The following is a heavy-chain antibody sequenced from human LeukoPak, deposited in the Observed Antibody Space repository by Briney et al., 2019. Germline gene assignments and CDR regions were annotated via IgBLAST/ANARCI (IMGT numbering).Heavy chain of an antibody. V-gene: IGHV1-18*01. CDR2: ISTYKGNT. J-gene: IGHJ4*02. Sequence: ASVKVSCKASGYTFTSYGISWVRQAPGQGLEWMGWISTYKGNTHYAQKLQGRGTMTTDTSTTTSYNELRSMRSDDTTAYYYWGSSQAVAGSVFEYWGQGTLVNVSS. CDR1: GYTFTSYG. CDR3: WGSSQAVAGSVFEY. D-gene: IGHD6-19*01.